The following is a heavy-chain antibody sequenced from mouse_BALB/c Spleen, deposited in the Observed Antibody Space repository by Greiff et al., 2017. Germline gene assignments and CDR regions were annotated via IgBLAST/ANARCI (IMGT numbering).Heavy chain of an antibody. V-gene: IGHV10-1*02. J-gene: IGHJ4*01. D-gene: IGHD2-14*01. CDR1: GFTFNTYA. CDR3: VRQEDYYRYLRAMDY. Sequence: EVKLQESGGGLVQPKGSLKLSCAASGFTFNTYAMNWVRQAPGKGLEWVARIRSKSNNYATYYADSVKDRFTISRDDSQSMLYLQMNNLKTEDTAMYYCVRQEDYYRYLRAMDYWGQGTSVTVSS. CDR2: IRSKSNNYAT.